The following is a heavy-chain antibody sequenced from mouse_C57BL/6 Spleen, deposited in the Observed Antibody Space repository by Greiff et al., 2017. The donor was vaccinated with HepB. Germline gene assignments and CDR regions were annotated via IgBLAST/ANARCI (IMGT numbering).Heavy chain of an antibody. CDR3: ARHDDGYYGYYYAMDY. D-gene: IGHD2-3*01. CDR1: GFTFSSYG. V-gene: IGHV5-6*01. Sequence: EVKLQESGGDLVKPGGSLKLSCAASGFTFSSYGMSWVRQTPDKRLEWVATISSGGSYTYYPDSVKGRFTISRDNAKNTLYLQMSSLKSEDTAMYYCARHDDGYYGYYYAMDYWGQGTSVTVSS. J-gene: IGHJ4*01. CDR2: ISSGGSYT.